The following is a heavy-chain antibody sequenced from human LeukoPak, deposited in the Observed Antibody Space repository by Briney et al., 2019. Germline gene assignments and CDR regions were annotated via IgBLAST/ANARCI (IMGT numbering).Heavy chain of an antibody. CDR1: GYTSSLYG. CDR2: IANYEKEK. CDR3: AKDQQVGAAAYFFDS. V-gene: IGHV3-30*18. D-gene: IGHD6-13*01. J-gene: IGHJ4*02. Sequence: SGGSLRLSCGASGYTSSLYGLHWVRQAPVKGLEGVAVIANYEKEKKYADAVKGRHTISRDNYKNTMYLQMNSLRAEDTAVYYCAKDQQVGAAAYFFDSWGQGTLVTVSS.